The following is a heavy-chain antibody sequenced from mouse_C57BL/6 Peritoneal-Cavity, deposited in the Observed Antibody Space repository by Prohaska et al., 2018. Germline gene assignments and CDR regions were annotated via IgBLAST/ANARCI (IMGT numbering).Heavy chain of an antibody. Sequence: GTSYNQKFKGKATLTVDTSSSTAYMELNSLTSEDSAVYYCALIYYDYDGYAMDYWCQGTSVTVSS. D-gene: IGHD2-4*01. CDR3: ALIYYDYDGYAMDY. V-gene: IGHV1-36*01. J-gene: IGHJ4*01. CDR2: GT.